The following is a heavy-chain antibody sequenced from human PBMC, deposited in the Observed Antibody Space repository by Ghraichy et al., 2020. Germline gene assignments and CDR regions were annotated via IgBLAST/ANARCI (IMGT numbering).Heavy chain of an antibody. CDR2: IIPILGIA. J-gene: IGHJ4*02. V-gene: IGHV1-69*04. CDR3: ARDRVGELLPNY. D-gene: IGHD1-26*01. Sequence: SVKVSCKASGGTFSSYAISWVRQAPGQGLEWMGRIIPILGIANYAQKFQGRVTITADKSTSTAYMELSSLRSEDTAVYYCARDRVGELLPNYWGQGTLVTVSS. CDR1: GGTFSSYA.